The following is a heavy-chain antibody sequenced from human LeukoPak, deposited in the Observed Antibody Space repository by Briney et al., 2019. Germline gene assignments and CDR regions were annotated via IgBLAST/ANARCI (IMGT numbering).Heavy chain of an antibody. V-gene: IGHV3-23*01. CDR1: GFTFSSYA. J-gene: IGHJ4*02. Sequence: EAGGSLRLSCAASGFTFSSYAMSWVRQAPGKGLEWVSAISGSGGSTYYADSVKGRFTISRDNSKNTLYLQMNSLRAEDTAVYYCAKAVSDYYDSSGYYDYWGQGTLVTVSS. D-gene: IGHD3-22*01. CDR3: AKAVSDYYDSSGYYDY. CDR2: ISGSGGST.